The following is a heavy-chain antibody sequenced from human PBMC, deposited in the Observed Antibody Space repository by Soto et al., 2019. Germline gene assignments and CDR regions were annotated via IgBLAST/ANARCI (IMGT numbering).Heavy chain of an antibody. J-gene: IGHJ6*02. CDR3: ARVRRYFDQEGTYYYYGMDV. Sequence: PGGSLRLSCAASGFTFSSYSMNWVRQAPGKGLEWVSSISSSSSYIYYADSVKGRFTISRDNAKNSLYLQMNSLRAEDTAVYYCARVRRYFDQEGTYYYYGMDVWGQGTTVTVSS. CDR1: GFTFSSYS. CDR2: ISSSSSYI. V-gene: IGHV3-21*01. D-gene: IGHD3-9*01.